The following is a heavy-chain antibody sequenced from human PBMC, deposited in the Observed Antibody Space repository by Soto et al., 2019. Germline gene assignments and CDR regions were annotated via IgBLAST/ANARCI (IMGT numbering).Heavy chain of an antibody. V-gene: IGHV2-5*01. CDR3: AHKMDTVDWFGP. J-gene: IGHJ5*02. D-gene: IGHD5-18*01. CDR2: IYLNDDK. CDR1: GFSLSGGGVG. Sequence: SGPTLVNPTQTLTLTCTFSGFSLSGGGVGVGWIRQPPGKALQWVALIYLNDDKRYSPSLKSRLTITKDTSKNQVVITMTNMDPDDTATYYCAHKMDTVDWFGPWGRGTLVTVSS.